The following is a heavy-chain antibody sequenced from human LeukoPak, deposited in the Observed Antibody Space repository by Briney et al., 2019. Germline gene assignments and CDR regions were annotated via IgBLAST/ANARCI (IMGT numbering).Heavy chain of an antibody. J-gene: IGHJ4*02. CDR1: GASLSETS. Sequence: GASVKVSCKVSGASLSETSIHWVRQAPGQWLEWMGGFDPEDGESIFTQRFQGRFSMTEDTSTDTAYMELRSLRPEDTAVYYCSTVRIVGATDYWGQGTLVTVSS. CDR2: FDPEDGES. V-gene: IGHV1-24*01. D-gene: IGHD1-26*01. CDR3: STVRIVGATDY.